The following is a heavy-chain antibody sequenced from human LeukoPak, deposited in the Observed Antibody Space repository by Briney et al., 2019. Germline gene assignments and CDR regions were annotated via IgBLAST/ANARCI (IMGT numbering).Heavy chain of an antibody. CDR1: GGSISSYY. CDR3: AKPGEKKIFFDI. CDR2: IYTSGST. V-gene: IGHV4-4*07. D-gene: IGHD1-14*01. J-gene: IGHJ3*02. Sequence: SETLSLTCTVSGGSISSYYWSWIRQPAGKGLEWIGHIYTSGSTNYNPSLKSRVTISIDKSKNQFSLKLSPVTAADTAVYYCAKPGEKKIFFDIGGKGKMAPV.